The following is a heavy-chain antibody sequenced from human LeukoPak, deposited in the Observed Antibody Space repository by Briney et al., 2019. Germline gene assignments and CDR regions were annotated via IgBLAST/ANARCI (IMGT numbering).Heavy chain of an antibody. CDR2: IIPIFGTA. V-gene: IGHV1-69*06. D-gene: IGHD3-9*01. Sequence: SVKVSCMASGGTFSNYAIRWVRQAPGQGLEWMGGIIPIFGTANYAQKFQGRVTITADKSTSTAYMELSSLRSEDTAVYYCARVVRYFDWLAEAFDIWGQGTMVTVSS. J-gene: IGHJ3*02. CDR1: GGTFSNYA. CDR3: ARVVRYFDWLAEAFDI.